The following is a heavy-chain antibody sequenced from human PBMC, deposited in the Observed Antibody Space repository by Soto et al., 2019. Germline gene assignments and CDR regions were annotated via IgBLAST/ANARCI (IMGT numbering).Heavy chain of an antibody. J-gene: IGHJ4*02. Sequence: SETLSLTCAVYGGSFSGYYWSWIRQPPGKGLEWIGETNHSGSTNYNPSLKSRVTISVDTSKNQFSLKLSSVTAADTAVYYCARGKDARNGDSSGYYYFDYWGQGTLVTVSS. CDR2: TNHSGST. D-gene: IGHD3-22*01. CDR3: ARGKDARNGDSSGYYYFDY. CDR1: GGSFSGYY. V-gene: IGHV4-34*01.